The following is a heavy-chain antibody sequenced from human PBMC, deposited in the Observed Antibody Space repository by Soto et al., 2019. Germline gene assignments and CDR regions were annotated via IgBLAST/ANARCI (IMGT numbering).Heavy chain of an antibody. D-gene: IGHD3-3*01. J-gene: IGHJ4*02. CDR1: GYTFTSYG. CDR2: ISAYNGNT. CDR3: ARDLYDFWSGYSDY. Sequence: ASVKVSCKASGYTFTSYGISWVRHAPGQGLEWMGWISAYNGNTNYAQKLQGRVTMTTDTSTSTAYMELRSLRSDDTAVYYCARDLYDFWSGYSDYWGQGTLVTVSS. V-gene: IGHV1-18*01.